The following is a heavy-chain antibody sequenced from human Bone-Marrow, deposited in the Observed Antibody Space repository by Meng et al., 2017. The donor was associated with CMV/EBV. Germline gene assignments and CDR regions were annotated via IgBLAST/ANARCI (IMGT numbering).Heavy chain of an antibody. J-gene: IGHJ4*02. D-gene: IGHD2-2*03. CDR3: ARGGYCSSTSCYPFDY. V-gene: IGHV4-39*07. Sequence: SETLSLTCTVSGGSISSSSYYWGWIRQPPGKGLEWIGSIYYSGSTYYNPSLKSRVTISVDTSKNQFSLKLSSVTAADTAVYYCARGGYCSSTSCYPFDYWGQGTLVTVSS. CDR1: GGSISSSSYY. CDR2: IYYSGST.